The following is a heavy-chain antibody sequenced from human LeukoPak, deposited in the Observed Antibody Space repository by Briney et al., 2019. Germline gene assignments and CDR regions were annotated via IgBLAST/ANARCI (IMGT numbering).Heavy chain of an antibody. J-gene: IGHJ4*02. V-gene: IGHV3-30-3*01. D-gene: IGHD3-10*01. Sequence: QPGRSLRLSCAASGFTFSTYAMHWVRQAPGKGLEWLTPISYDENYKYYTDSVKGRFTISRDNYTNKSYLQLNSLMNEETAVFYCATGCEVGGVISPLDYWGQGTLVTVSS. CDR3: ATGCEVGGVISPLDY. CDR1: GFTFSTYA. CDR2: ISYDENYK.